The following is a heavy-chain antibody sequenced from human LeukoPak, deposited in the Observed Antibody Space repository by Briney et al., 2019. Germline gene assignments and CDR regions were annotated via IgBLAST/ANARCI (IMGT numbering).Heavy chain of an antibody. J-gene: IGHJ4*02. D-gene: IGHD1-26*01. Sequence: GGSLRLSCAPSGFTFSTYSMSWVRQAPGKGLEWVSSISSSSSTYIYYADSVEGRFTISRDNAQNSLYLQMNSLTAEDTAVYFCARNFGTYSHLDYWGQGTLVTVSS. V-gene: IGHV3-21*01. CDR3: ARNFGTYSHLDY. CDR1: GFTFSTYS. CDR2: ISSSSSTYI.